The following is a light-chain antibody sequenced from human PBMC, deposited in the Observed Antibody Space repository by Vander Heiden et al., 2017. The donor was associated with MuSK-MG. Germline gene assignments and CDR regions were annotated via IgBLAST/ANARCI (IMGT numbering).Light chain of an antibody. Sequence: DILMTQSPLSMPVTPGGPASIPFRSSQSLLHPNGYNYLSWYLPKPGQSPQLLIYLTSSRVSGVLARFSGSGSGTDFTLKLSRVEADDVGVYYCRQHLQIPITFGQGTQMDIK. CDR2: LTS. J-gene: IGKJ5*01. CDR3: RQHLQIPIT. CDR1: QSLLHPNGYNY. V-gene: IGKV2-28*01.